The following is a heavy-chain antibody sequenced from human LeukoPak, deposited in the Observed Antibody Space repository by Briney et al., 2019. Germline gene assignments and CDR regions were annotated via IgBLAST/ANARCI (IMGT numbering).Heavy chain of an antibody. CDR1: GGPLSTYT. V-gene: IGHV4-59*01. CDR3: ARDTSVGSGMQY. J-gene: IGHJ4*02. CDR2: IYHGGTT. D-gene: IGHD3-10*01. Sequence: SETLSLTCSVSGGPLSTYTWSWVRQSPGQGLEWIGYIYHGGTTNYCPSLKSRATMLAHTAWNQFSLRLRSVTAANTAIYYCARDTSVGSGMQYWGQGTLVSVSS.